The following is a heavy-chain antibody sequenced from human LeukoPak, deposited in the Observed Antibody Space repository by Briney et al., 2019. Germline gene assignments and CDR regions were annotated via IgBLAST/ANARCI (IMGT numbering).Heavy chain of an antibody. CDR3: ARDRGVAASLGYYFDY. J-gene: IGHJ4*02. CDR2: IWYDGSNK. D-gene: IGHD2-15*01. CDR1: GFTFSSYG. Sequence: PGRPLRLSCAASGFTFSSYGMHWVRQAPGKGLEGVAVIWYDGSNKYYADSVKGRFIISRDNSKNTLYLQMNSLRAEDTAVYYCARDRGVAASLGYYFDYWGQGTLVTVSS. V-gene: IGHV3-33*01.